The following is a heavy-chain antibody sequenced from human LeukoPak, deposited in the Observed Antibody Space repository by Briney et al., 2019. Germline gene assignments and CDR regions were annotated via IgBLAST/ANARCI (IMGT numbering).Heavy chain of an antibody. V-gene: IGHV3-23*01. CDR2: FGGSGNT. CDR1: GFTFSNYG. D-gene: IGHD3-16*01. CDR3: AKEGGNMKPFDY. J-gene: IGHJ4*02. Sequence: GGSLRLSCAASGFTFSNYGMGWVRQAPGKGLEWVSVFGGSGNTYYADSVKGRFTISGDNSKNTLSLQMNSLRAEDTAIYYCAKEGGNMKPFDYWGQGTLVTVSS.